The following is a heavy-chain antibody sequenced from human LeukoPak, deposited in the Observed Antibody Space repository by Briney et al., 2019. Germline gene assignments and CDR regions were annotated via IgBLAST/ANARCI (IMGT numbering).Heavy chain of an antibody. CDR2: MNPNSGNT. CDR3: ARGDSSGWYSTYYYYYYMDV. D-gene: IGHD6-19*01. J-gene: IGHJ6*03. V-gene: IGHV1-8*03. Sequence: ASVKVSCKASGYTFTGYYMHWVRQAPGQGLEWMGWMNPNSGNTGYPQKFQGRVTITRNTSISTAYMELSSLKTEDTAVYYCARGDSSGWYSTYYYYYYMDVWGKGTTVTVSS. CDR1: GYTFTGYY.